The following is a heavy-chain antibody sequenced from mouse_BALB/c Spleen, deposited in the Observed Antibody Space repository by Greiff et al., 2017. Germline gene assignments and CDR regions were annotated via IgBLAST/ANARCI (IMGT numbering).Heavy chain of an antibody. CDR3: ARHGSGYFDV. V-gene: IGHV5-6-2*01. J-gene: IGHJ1*01. Sequence: EVQRVESGGGLVKLGGSLKLSCAASGFTFSSYYMSWVRQTPEKRLELVAAINSNGGSTYYPDTVKGRFTISRDNAKNTLYLQMSSLKSEDTALYYCARHGSGYFDVWGAGTTVTVSS. CDR1: GFTFSSYY. CDR2: INSNGGST.